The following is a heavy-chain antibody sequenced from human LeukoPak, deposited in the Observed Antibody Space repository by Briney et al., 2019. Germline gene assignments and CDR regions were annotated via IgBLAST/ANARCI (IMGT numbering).Heavy chain of an antibody. CDR1: GYTFTSYG. V-gene: IGHV1-18*01. CDR3: AREVTGTTHYYYMDV. D-gene: IGHD1-7*01. Sequence: ASVKVSCKASGYTFTSYGISWVRQAPGQGLEWMGWISAYNGNTNYAQKLQGRVTMTTDTSTSTAYMELRSLRSDDTAVYYCAREVTGTTHYYYMDVWGKGTTVTVSS. J-gene: IGHJ6*03. CDR2: ISAYNGNT.